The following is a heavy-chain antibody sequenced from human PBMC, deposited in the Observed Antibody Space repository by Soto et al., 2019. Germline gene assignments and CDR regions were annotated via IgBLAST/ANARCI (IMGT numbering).Heavy chain of an antibody. CDR1: GGSISSYY. V-gene: IGHV4-59*01. Sequence: PSETLSLTXTVSGGSISSYYWSWIRQPPGKGLEWIGYIYYSGSTNYNPSLKSRVTISVDTSKNQFSLKLSSVTAADTAVYYCARAIRAKTSPYYFDYWGQGTLVTVSS. CDR3: ARAIRAKTSPYYFDY. D-gene: IGHD1-7*01. CDR2: IYYSGST. J-gene: IGHJ4*02.